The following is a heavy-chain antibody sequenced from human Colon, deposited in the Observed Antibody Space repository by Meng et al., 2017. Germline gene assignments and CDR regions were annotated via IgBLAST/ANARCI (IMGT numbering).Heavy chain of an antibody. Sequence: QVQLQHPGPGLVKPSGTLSLTCTVSGGSITSSDWWSWVRQTPGKGLEWIGETYQNGRPNYNPSLKSRVTISVDKSKNQFSLNMTSVTAADTAVYYCAREVVVAGTRNWLDPWGQGILVTVSS. J-gene: IGHJ5*02. V-gene: IGHV4-4*02. CDR1: GGSITSSDW. CDR2: TYQNGRP. D-gene: IGHD6-19*01. CDR3: AREVVVAGTRNWLDP.